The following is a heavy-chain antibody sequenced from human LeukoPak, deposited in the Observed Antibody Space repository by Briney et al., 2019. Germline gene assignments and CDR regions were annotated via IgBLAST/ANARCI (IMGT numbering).Heavy chain of an antibody. CDR1: GFTFSSYG. J-gene: IGHJ4*02. CDR3: ASRTNFLWAAYFDY. Sequence: GRSLRLSCAASGFTFSSYGMHWVRQAPGKGLEGVAVISYDGSNKYYADSVKGRFTISRDNSKNTLYLQMNSLRAEDTAVYYCASRTNFLWAAYFDYWGQGTLVTVSS. D-gene: IGHD2/OR15-2a*01. CDR2: ISYDGSNK. V-gene: IGHV3-30*03.